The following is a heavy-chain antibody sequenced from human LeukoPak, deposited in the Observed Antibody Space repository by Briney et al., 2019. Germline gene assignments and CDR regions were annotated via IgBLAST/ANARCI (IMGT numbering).Heavy chain of an antibody. CDR2: ISSSSSYI. Sequence: GGSLRLSCAASGFTFSSYWMSWVRQTPGKGLEWVSSISSSSSYIYYADSVKGRFTISRDNARNSLYLQMNSLRAEDTAVYYCASTGGGSLIDYWGQGTLVTVSS. CDR1: GFTFSSYW. CDR3: ASTGGGSLIDY. V-gene: IGHV3-21*01. D-gene: IGHD1-26*01. J-gene: IGHJ4*02.